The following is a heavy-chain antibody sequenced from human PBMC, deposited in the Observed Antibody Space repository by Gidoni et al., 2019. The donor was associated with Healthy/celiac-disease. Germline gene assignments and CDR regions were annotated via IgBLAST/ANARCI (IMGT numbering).Heavy chain of an antibody. CDR3: ARDRLIRYGMDV. D-gene: IGHD6-19*01. CDR2: IYYSGST. J-gene: IGHJ6*02. Sequence: QVQLHESGPGLVKPSETLSLTCTVSGGSISSYYWSWIRQPPGKGLEWIGYIYYSGSTNYNPSLKSRVTISVDTSKNQFSLKLSSVTAADTAVYYCARDRLIRYGMDVWGQGTTVTVSS. V-gene: IGHV4-59*01. CDR1: GGSISSYY.